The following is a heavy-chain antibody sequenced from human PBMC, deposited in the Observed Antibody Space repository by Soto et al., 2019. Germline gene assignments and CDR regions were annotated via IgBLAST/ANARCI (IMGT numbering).Heavy chain of an antibody. CDR1: GGSISSGGYY. J-gene: IGHJ4*02. V-gene: IGHV4-31*03. Sequence: QVQLQESGPGLVKPSQTLSLTCTVSGGSISSGGYYWSWIRQHPGKGLEWIGYIYYSGSTYYNPSLKRRVTISVGTSKNQFSLKLSSVTAADTAVYSCAREKYSSGWQGYWGQGTLVTVSS. D-gene: IGHD6-19*01. CDR2: IYYSGST. CDR3: AREKYSSGWQGY.